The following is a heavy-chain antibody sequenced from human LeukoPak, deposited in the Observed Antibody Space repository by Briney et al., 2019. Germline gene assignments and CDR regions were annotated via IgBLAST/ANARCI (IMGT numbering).Heavy chain of an antibody. CDR1: GGSITGYY. CDR3: AGGNILTGYCFDF. Sequence: SETLSLTCAVYGGSITGYYWSWIRQTPGRGLEWVGEIHYTGATSYNPSLKSRATISTDTSKNQFSLRLSSVTAADTAVYYCAGGNILTGYCFDFWGQGALVTVSS. CDR2: IHYTGAT. J-gene: IGHJ4*02. D-gene: IGHD3-9*01. V-gene: IGHV4-34*01.